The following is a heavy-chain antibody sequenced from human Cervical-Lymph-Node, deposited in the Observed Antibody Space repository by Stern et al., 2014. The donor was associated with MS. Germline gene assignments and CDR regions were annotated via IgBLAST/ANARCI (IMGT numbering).Heavy chain of an antibody. V-gene: IGHV3-15*01. CDR2: IKSTADGGTT. Sequence: EVQLEESGGGFVRPGESLRLSCAASGFIFKNAWMNWVRQAPGKGLEWVGRIKSTADGGTTAYASPVEGRFTISRDDSKNTLYLQLNGLKNEDSGVYYCSTGTSPVDFWGQGTQVIVAS. J-gene: IGHJ4*02. D-gene: IGHD1-7*01. CDR3: STGTSPVDF. CDR1: GFIFKNAW.